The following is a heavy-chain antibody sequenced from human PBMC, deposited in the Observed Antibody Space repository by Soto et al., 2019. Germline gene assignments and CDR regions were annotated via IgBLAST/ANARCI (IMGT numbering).Heavy chain of an antibody. V-gene: IGHV3-7*01. CDR1: GFTFSRHW. J-gene: IGHJ3*02. D-gene: IGHD6-25*01. Sequence: VQLVESGGGLVQPGGSLRLSCAASGFTFSRHWMSWVRQAPGKGLEWVAHIRPDGSGESYVDSVKGRFIISRDNAKNSLYLQMNILRAEDTAVYHCARPFSGGAFDIWGQGTVVTVSS. CDR3: ARPFSGGAFDI. CDR2: IRPDGSGE.